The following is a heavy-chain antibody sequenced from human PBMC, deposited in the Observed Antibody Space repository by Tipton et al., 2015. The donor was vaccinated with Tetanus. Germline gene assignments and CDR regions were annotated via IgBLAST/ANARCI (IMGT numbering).Heavy chain of an antibody. CDR1: GGSISSGDYY. V-gene: IGHV4-30-4*01. J-gene: IGHJ6*02. D-gene: IGHD2-2*01. Sequence: TLSLTCTVSGGSISSGDYYWSWIRQPPGKGLEWIGYIYYSGSTYYNPSLKSRVTISVDTSKNQFSLKLSSVTAADTAVYYCARIDIVVVPAAIGYYGMDVWGQGTTVTVSS. CDR3: ARIDIVVVPAAIGYYGMDV. CDR2: IYYSGST.